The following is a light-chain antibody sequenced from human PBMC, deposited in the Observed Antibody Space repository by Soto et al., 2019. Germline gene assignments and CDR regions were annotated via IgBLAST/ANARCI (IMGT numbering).Light chain of an antibody. CDR2: GAS. V-gene: IGKV3-15*01. J-gene: IGKJ5*01. CDR3: QQYNSWPRT. Sequence: EIVMTQFPSTLSASPVERATLSCRASQSFTSNLAWYQQKPGQPPRLLIYGASTRATDIPDRFSGSGSGTEFTLTISSLQSEDFAVYYCQQYNSWPRTFGQGTRLEIK. CDR1: QSFTSN.